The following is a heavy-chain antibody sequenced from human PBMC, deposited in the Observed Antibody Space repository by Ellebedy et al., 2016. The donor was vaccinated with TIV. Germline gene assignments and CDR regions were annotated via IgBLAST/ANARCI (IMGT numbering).Heavy chain of an antibody. CDR2: ISGSGGST. Sequence: PGGSLRLSCAASGFTFSTYAMSWVRQVPGKGLEWVSVISGSGGSTYYADSVKGRLTISRDNSKNTLYLHMNNLRVEDTAVYSCTKDEGSIIASVFDYWGQGTLVTVSS. CDR3: TKDEGSIIASVFDY. V-gene: IGHV3-23*01. D-gene: IGHD3-10*01. CDR1: GFTFSTYA. J-gene: IGHJ4*02.